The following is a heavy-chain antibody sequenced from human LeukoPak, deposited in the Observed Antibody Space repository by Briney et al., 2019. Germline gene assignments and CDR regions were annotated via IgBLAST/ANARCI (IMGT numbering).Heavy chain of an antibody. CDR1: GGSISSYY. J-gene: IGHJ4*02. D-gene: IGHD3-10*01. V-gene: IGHV4-59*01. Sequence: NPSETLSLTCTVSGGSISSYYWSWIRQPPGKGLEWIGYIYYSGSTNYNPSLKSRVTISVDTSRNQFSLKLSSVTAADTAVYYCARESSRGFDYWGQGTLVTVSS. CDR3: ARESSRGFDY. CDR2: IYYSGST.